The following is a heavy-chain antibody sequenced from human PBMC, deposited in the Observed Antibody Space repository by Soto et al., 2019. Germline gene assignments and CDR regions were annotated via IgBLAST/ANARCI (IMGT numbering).Heavy chain of an antibody. CDR3: VVNYYDSSGYYDY. D-gene: IGHD3-22*01. Sequence: QVQLVQSGAEVKKPGSSVKVSCKASGGTFNNYIISWVRQAPGQGLEWMGRIIPMIETVSYAQKFQGRVTNTADKYTSTAYMELSSLRSEDTAVYYCVVNYYDSSGYYDYWGQGTRVTVSS. CDR1: GGTFNNYI. J-gene: IGHJ4*02. V-gene: IGHV1-69*08. CDR2: IIPMIETV.